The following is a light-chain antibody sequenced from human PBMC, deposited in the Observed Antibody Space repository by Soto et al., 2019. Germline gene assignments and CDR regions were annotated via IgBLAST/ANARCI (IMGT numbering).Light chain of an antibody. CDR1: SSDVGGYNY. Sequence: ALTQPPSASGSPGQSVTISCTGTSSDVGGYNYVSWYQQHPGKAPKLLIYDVTARPSGVPDRFSGSKSGNTASLTVSGLQAEDEADYYCSSYAGTHIVFGTGTKVTVL. CDR3: SSYAGTHIV. J-gene: IGLJ1*01. CDR2: DVT. V-gene: IGLV2-8*01.